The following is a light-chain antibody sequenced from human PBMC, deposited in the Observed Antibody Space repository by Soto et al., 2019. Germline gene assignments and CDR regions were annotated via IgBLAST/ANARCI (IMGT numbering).Light chain of an antibody. CDR2: DAS. Sequence: SEEEKVTITCRASQSISYWLAWYQQKPGKAPKVLIYDASSLESGVPSRFSGSGSGSVFHVKISIRQPDDLSAYLRHRYSDPRVFCQG. CDR3: HRYSDPRV. J-gene: IGKJ1*01. CDR1: QSISYW. V-gene: IGKV1-5*01.